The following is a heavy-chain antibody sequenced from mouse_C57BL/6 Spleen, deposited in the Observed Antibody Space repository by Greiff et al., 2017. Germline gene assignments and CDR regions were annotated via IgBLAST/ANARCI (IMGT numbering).Heavy chain of an antibody. D-gene: IGHD2-3*01. Sequence: VQLQQSGPELVKPGASVKISCKASGYAFSSSWMNWVKQRPGKGLEWIGRIYPGDGDTNYNGKFKGKATLTADKSSSTAYMQLSSLTSEDSAVYFCARDGYFSTPGFAYWCQGTLVTVSA. CDR3: ARDGYFSTPGFAY. CDR2: IYPGDGDT. CDR1: GYAFSSSW. V-gene: IGHV1-82*01. J-gene: IGHJ3*01.